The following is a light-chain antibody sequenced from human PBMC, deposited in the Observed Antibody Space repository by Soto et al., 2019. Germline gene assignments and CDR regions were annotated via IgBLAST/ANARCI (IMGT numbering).Light chain of an antibody. V-gene: IGKV3-15*01. CDR2: GAS. Sequence: EIVMTQSPATLSASPGERATLSCRVSQSVTNNLAWYQQKAGQAPRLLIYGASTRATGIPARFSGSGSGTEFSLTISSLQSEDFAVYFCQEYSLWPLTIGGGTKVDIK. CDR1: QSVTNN. CDR3: QEYSLWPLT. J-gene: IGKJ4*01.